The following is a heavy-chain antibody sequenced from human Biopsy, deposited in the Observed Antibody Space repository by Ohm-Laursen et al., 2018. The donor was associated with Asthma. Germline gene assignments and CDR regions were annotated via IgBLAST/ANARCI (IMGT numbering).Heavy chain of an antibody. CDR1: GFTFRSYW. CDR2: IWYDGSNK. Sequence: SLRLSCAASGFTFRSYWMSWVRQAPGKGLEWVAVIWYDGSNKYYADSVKGRFTISRDNSKNTLYLQMNSLRAEDTAVYYCARKARHGDYDFDYWGQGTLVTVSS. D-gene: IGHD4-17*01. CDR3: ARKARHGDYDFDY. J-gene: IGHJ4*02. V-gene: IGHV3-33*08.